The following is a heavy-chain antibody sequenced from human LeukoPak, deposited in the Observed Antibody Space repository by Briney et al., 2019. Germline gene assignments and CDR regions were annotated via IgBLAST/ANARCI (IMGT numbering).Heavy chain of an antibody. D-gene: IGHD2-15*01. CDR2: INPNSGGT. Sequence: ASVKVSCKASGYTFTGYYMHWVRQAPGQGLEWMEWINPNSGGTNYAQKFQGRVTMTRDTSIGTAYMELSRLRSDDTAVYYCARSSHENGGSWIFDYWGQGTLVTVSS. J-gene: IGHJ4*02. CDR3: ARSSHENGGSWIFDY. V-gene: IGHV1-2*02. CDR1: GYTFTGYY.